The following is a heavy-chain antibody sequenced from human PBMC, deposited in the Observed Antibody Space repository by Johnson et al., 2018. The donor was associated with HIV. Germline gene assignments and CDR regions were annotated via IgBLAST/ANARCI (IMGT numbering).Heavy chain of an antibody. J-gene: IGHJ3*02. CDR1: GFTFSSYG. CDR3: AKWGTITGTTGVFDI. V-gene: IGHV3-30*18. D-gene: IGHD1-7*01. CDR2: ISYDGSIE. Sequence: QVQLVESGGGVVQPGRSLRLSCAASGFTFSSYGMHWVRQAPGKGLEWVAVISYDGSIEYQRDSVKGRFSISRDNSKKTMYLQMNSLRPEDTAVYYCAKWGTITGTTGVFDIWGQGTMVTVSS.